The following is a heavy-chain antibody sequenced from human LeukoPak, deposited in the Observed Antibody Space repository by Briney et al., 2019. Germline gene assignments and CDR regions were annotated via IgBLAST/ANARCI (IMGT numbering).Heavy chain of an antibody. V-gene: IGHV7-4-1*02. J-gene: IGHJ4*02. CDR1: GYTFTTYA. Sequence: ASVKVFCKASGYTFTTYAINWVRQAPGQGLEWMGWINTSTGNPTYAQGFTGRFVFSLDTSVSTAYLQISSLKAEDTAVYYCARGIAKHFDYWGQGTLVTVSS. CDR2: INTSTGNP. CDR3: ARGIAKHFDY.